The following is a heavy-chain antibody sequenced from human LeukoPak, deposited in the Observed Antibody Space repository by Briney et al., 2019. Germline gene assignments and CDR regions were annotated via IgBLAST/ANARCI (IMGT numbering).Heavy chain of an antibody. Sequence: KPSETLSLTCTVSGDSISSSSYYWGWIRQPPGKGLEWIGSIYYSGSTYYNPSLKSRVTISVDRSKNQFSLKLSSVTAADTAVYYCARTYYDFPNYYYYMDVWGKGTTVTVSS. CDR1: GDSISSSSYY. J-gene: IGHJ6*03. CDR2: IYYSGST. D-gene: IGHD3-3*01. V-gene: IGHV4-39*07. CDR3: ARTYYDFPNYYYYMDV.